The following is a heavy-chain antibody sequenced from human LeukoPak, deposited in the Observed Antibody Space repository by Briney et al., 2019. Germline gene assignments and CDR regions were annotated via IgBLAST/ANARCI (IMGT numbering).Heavy chain of an antibody. CDR2: IYRSGST. V-gene: IGHV4-38-2*02. D-gene: IGHD2-21*01. Sequence: SETLSLTCTVSGYSINSGYYWVWIRQPPGKGLEWIGSIYRSGSTNYNPSLKSRVTISVDTCKNQFSLKVSSVTAADTAVYYCARGDCSGSICYSPMDVWGTGTTVTVSS. CDR3: ARGDCSGSICYSPMDV. CDR1: GYSINSGYY. J-gene: IGHJ6*03.